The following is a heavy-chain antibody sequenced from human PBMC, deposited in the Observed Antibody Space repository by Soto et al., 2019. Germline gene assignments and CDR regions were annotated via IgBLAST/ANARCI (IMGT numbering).Heavy chain of an antibody. V-gene: IGHV4-30-2*01. CDR2: IYHNGYT. D-gene: IGHD2-15*01. CDR1: GGSVNSGGYS. CDR3: AGHCSDNDICPGYHGLDV. J-gene: IGHJ6*02. Sequence: PSETLSLTCTVSGGSVNSGGYSWSWIRQPPGQGLEWIGYIYHNGYTSYSPSLNSRVSISVDKSKNQFSLNLNSVTAADTALYYCAGHCSDNDICPGYHGLDVWGQGTTVTVSS.